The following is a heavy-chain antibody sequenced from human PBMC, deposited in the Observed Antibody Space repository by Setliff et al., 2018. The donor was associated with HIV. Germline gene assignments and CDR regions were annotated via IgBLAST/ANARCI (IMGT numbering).Heavy chain of an antibody. D-gene: IGHD3-3*01. Sequence: PGGSLRLSCAASGFTVSTYYTSWVRQAPGKGLEWVSTIYSGGSTYHADSVKGRFTLSRDTSKNTLFLQMNSLRPEDAAVYYCARVRLYNTALDYWGQGTLVTVSS. V-gene: IGHV3-66*02. CDR2: IYSGGST. J-gene: IGHJ4*02. CDR1: GFTVSTYY. CDR3: ARVRLYNTALDY.